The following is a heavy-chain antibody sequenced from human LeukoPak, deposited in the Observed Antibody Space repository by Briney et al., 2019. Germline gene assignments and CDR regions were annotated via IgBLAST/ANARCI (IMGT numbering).Heavy chain of an antibody. J-gene: IGHJ4*02. CDR1: GGSFSGYF. D-gene: IGHD4-17*01. V-gene: IGHV4-34*01. CDR3: ARRHDYGADN. Sequence: SETLSLTCAVYGGSFSGYFWSWIRQPPEKGLEWIGEISHTGSTNCNPSLKSRVTISVDTSKNQFSLKVTSVTAADTAVYYCARRHDYGADNWGPGNLLTVSS. CDR2: ISHTGST.